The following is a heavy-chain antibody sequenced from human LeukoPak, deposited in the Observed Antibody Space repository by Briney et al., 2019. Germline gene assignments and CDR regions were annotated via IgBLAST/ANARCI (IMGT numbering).Heavy chain of an antibody. J-gene: IGHJ6*03. Sequence: ASVKVSCKASGYTFTDYAMHWVRQAPGQRPEWMGWINIGNGNTRYSKEFQGRITITRDTSTSTAYMELRSLRSDDTAVYYCARDGGYYYGSGSRMDVWGKGTTVTVSS. D-gene: IGHD3-10*01. CDR2: INIGNGNT. CDR3: ARDGGYYYGSGSRMDV. V-gene: IGHV1-3*04. CDR1: GYTFTDYA.